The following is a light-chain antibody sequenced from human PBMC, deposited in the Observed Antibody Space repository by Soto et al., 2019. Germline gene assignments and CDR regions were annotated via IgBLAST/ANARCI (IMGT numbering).Light chain of an antibody. CDR1: QSVSSY. V-gene: IGKV3-11*01. Sequence: EIVLTQSPATLSLSPGERATLSCRASQSVSSYLAWYQQKPGQAPRLLTYDASNRATDIPARFSGSGSGTDFTLTISSLEPEDFAVYYCQQRSNWPPYTFGQGTKLEIK. CDR2: DAS. CDR3: QQRSNWPPYT. J-gene: IGKJ2*01.